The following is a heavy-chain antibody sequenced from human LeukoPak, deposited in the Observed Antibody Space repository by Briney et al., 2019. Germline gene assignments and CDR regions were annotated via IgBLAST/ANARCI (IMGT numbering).Heavy chain of an antibody. V-gene: IGHV1-69*13. CDR3: ASSGLAVVAANPTRFDY. CDR1: GGTFSSYA. Sequence: GASVKVSCKASGGTFSSYAISWVRQAPGQGLEWMGGIIPIFGTANYAQKFQGRVTITADESTSTAYMELSSLRSEDTAVYYCASSGLAVVAANPTRFDYWGQGTLVTVSS. J-gene: IGHJ4*02. D-gene: IGHD2-15*01. CDR2: IIPIFGTA.